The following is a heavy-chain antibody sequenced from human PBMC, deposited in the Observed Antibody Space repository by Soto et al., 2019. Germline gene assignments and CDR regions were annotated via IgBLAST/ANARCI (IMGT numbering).Heavy chain of an antibody. CDR3: AKVLRYWYFDL. D-gene: IGHD2-8*02. CDR2: ISGSDNNT. V-gene: IGHV3-23*01. J-gene: IGHJ2*01. CDR1: GFTFSNYD. Sequence: EVQLLESGGGLVQPGGSLRLSCAASGFTFSNYDMSWVRQAPGKGLEWVSSISGSDNNTYYADSVKGRFTISRDNSRSTLSLQMSSLRAEDTAMYVCAKVLRYWYFDLWGRGTLVTVSS.